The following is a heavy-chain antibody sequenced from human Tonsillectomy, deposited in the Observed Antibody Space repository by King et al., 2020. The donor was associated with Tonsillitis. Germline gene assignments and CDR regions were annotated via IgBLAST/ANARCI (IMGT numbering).Heavy chain of an antibody. CDR3: AKDFDYYGSGSYVDY. D-gene: IGHD3-10*01. V-gene: IGHV3-23*04. J-gene: IGHJ4*02. CDR2: ISGSGGST. Sequence: VQLVESGGGLVQPGGSLRLSCAASGFTFTSYAMSWVRQAPGKGLEWVSVISGSGGSTYYADSVKGRFTISRDNSKNTLYLQMNSLRAEDTAVYYCAKDFDYYGSGSYVDYWGQGTLVIVSS. CDR1: GFTFTSYA.